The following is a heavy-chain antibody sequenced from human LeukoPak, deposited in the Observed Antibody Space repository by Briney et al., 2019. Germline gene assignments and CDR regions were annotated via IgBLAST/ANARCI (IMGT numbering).Heavy chain of an antibody. V-gene: IGHV3-53*01. CDR3: ACYSGYDTVLYFDY. CDR1: GFTVSSNY. J-gene: IGHJ4*02. Sequence: GGSLRLSCAASGFTVSSNYMTWVRQAPGKGLEWVSVIYSDGSTYYADSVKGRFTISRDNSRNTLFLQMNSLRAEDSAVYYCACYSGYDTVLYFDYWGQGTLVTVSS. CDR2: IYSDGST. D-gene: IGHD5-12*01.